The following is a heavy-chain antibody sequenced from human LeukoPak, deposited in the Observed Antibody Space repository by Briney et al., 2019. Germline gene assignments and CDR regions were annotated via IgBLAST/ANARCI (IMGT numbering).Heavy chain of an antibody. J-gene: IGHJ4*02. D-gene: IGHD3-10*01. CDR2: ISSSSSYI. CDR3: AGLWFGDRPPFDY. Sequence: GGSLRLSCAASGFTFSTYVMNWVRQAPGKGLEWVSSISSSSSYIYYADSVKGRFTISRDNAKNSLYLQMNSLRAEDTAVYYCAGLWFGDRPPFDYWGQGTLVTVSS. CDR1: GFTFSTYV. V-gene: IGHV3-21*01.